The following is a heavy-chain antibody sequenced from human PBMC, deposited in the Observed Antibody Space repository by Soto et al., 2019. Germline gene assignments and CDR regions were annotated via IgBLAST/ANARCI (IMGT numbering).Heavy chain of an antibody. CDR1: GGSFSGYY. CDR2: INHSGST. V-gene: IGHV4-34*01. D-gene: IGHD6-13*01. CDR3: ARLPHSSSWVYCDY. Sequence: SEALSLTCAVYGGSFSGYYWSWIRQPPGKGLEWIGEINHSGSTNYNPSLKSRVTISVDTSKNQFSLKLSSVTAADTAVYYGARLPHSSSWVYCDYRGQGTLGTVSS. J-gene: IGHJ4*02.